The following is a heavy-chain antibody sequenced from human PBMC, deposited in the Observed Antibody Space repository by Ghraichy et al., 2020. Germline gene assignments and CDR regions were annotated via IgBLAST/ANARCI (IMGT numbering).Heavy chain of an antibody. CDR3: ARDRSLGYCSSTSCYGGLDY. CDR1: GFTFSSYG. CDR2: IWYDGSNK. V-gene: IGHV3-33*01. D-gene: IGHD2-2*01. J-gene: IGHJ4*02. Sequence: GGSLRLSCAASGFTFSSYGMHWVRQAPGKGLEWVAVIWYDGSNKYYADSVKGRFTISRDNSKNTLYLQMNSLRAEDTAVYYCARDRSLGYCSSTSCYGGLDYWGQGTLVTVSS.